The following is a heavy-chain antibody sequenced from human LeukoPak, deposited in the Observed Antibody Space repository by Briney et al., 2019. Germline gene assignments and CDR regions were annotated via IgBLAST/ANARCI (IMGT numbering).Heavy chain of an antibody. Sequence: PSQTLSLTCTVSGGSISSASYYWSWIRQPAGKGLQWIGRIYTSGSTYYNPSLKSRVTISVDTSKNQFSLKLSSVTAADTAVYYGAREREGPYGYLDCWGQGILVTVSS. CDR2: IYTSGST. D-gene: IGHD4-17*01. CDR3: AREREGPYGYLDC. V-gene: IGHV4-61*02. J-gene: IGHJ4*02. CDR1: GGSISSASYY.